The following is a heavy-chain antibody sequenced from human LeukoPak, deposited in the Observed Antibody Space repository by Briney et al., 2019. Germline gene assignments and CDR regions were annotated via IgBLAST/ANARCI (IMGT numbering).Heavy chain of an antibody. CDR2: ISGSGHNT. J-gene: IGHJ4*02. D-gene: IGHD3-16*01. CDR1: GFTFSNHA. Sequence: GGSLRLSCAASGFTSGFTFSNHAMSWVRRAPGKGLEWVSSISGSGHNTYYADSVKGRFTVSRDNSKNTLYLQMNSLKVEDTAVYRCANNLPGRVWFAFWGQGTLVTVSS. V-gene: IGHV3-23*01. CDR3: ANNLPGRVWFAF.